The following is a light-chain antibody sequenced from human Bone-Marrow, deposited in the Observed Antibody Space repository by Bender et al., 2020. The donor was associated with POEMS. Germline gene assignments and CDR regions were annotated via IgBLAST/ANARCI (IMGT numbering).Light chain of an antibody. V-gene: IGLV1-44*01. CDR1: SSNIGAHA. CDR2: SSH. CDR3: ATWGGSLNGRV. Sequence: QSVLTQPPSASGTPGQRVTISCSGGSSNIGAHAVNWYQHLPGTAPKLLIYSSHRRPSEVPDRFSGSRSGTSASLAISGLQSEDEADYYCATWGGSLNGRVFGGGTRVTVL. J-gene: IGLJ3*02.